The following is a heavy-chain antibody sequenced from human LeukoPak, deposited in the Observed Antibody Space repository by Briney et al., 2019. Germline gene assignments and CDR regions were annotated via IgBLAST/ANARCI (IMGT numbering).Heavy chain of an antibody. CDR3: AKDRSGSYSQGLDY. Sequence: PGGSLRLSCAASGFPFSTFNIHWVRQAPGKGLEWVAVISYDGSNQYYADSVRGRFTISRDNSKNTLYLQMNSLRAEDTAVYYCAKDRSGSYSQGLDYWGQGTLVTVSS. CDR1: GFPFSTFN. D-gene: IGHD1-26*01. CDR2: ISYDGSNQ. J-gene: IGHJ4*02. V-gene: IGHV3-30*18.